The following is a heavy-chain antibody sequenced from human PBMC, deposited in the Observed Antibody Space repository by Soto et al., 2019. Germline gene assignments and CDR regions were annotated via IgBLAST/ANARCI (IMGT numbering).Heavy chain of an antibody. J-gene: IGHJ4*02. D-gene: IGHD3-10*01. V-gene: IGHV2-5*02. CDR3: AHKGSGLYPLDY. Sequence: QITLKESGPTLVKPTQTLTLTCTFSGFSLGTSGVGVGWIRQPPGKALEWVALICWDDYKHFSPSLESRLTITKYTSKNLVVLTMTDMDPVDTATYYCAHKGSGLYPLDYWGQGTLVTVSS. CDR1: GFSLGTSGVG. CDR2: ICWDDYK.